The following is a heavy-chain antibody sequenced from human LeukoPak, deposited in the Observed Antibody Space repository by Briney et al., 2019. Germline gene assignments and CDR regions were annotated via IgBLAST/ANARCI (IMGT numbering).Heavy chain of an antibody. CDR3: ARDGRYYYAFDI. CDR2: ISQSGST. Sequence: PSETLSLTCSVSGYSISSGYEWGWIRQPPGERLEWIGSISQSGSTYYNPSLKSRATISVDTSKNQFSLKLSSVTAADTAVYYCARDGRYYYAFDIWGQGTMVTVSS. V-gene: IGHV4-38-2*02. J-gene: IGHJ3*02. D-gene: IGHD1-26*01. CDR1: GYSISSGYE.